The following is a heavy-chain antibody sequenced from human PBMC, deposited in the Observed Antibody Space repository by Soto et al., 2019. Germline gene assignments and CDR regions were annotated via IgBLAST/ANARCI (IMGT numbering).Heavy chain of an antibody. CDR2: INPSGGST. J-gene: IGHJ4*02. CDR3: ARGFSSVWPFGY. Sequence: ASVKVSCKASGYTFTNYYMHWVRQAPGQGLEWMGIINPSGGSTTYAQKFQGRVTMTRDTSTSTVYMELSSLRSEDTAVYYCARGFSSVWPFGYWGQGTPVTVSS. CDR1: GYTFTNYY. V-gene: IGHV1-46*01. D-gene: IGHD6-19*01.